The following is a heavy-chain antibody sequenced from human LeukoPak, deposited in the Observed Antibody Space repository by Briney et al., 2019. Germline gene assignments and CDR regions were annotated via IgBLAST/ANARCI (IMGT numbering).Heavy chain of an antibody. V-gene: IGHV3-74*01. J-gene: IGHJ6*02. CDR3: ARDAVDTANAV. D-gene: IGHD5-18*01. CDR2: INSDGSIT. Sequence: GGSLRLSCAASGFTFTTYWMHWVRQAPGKGLVWVSHINSDGSITSYAASVKGRFTISRDNAKNTLYLQMNSLRAEDTAVYYCARDAVDTANAVWGQGTTVTVSS. CDR1: GFTFTTYW.